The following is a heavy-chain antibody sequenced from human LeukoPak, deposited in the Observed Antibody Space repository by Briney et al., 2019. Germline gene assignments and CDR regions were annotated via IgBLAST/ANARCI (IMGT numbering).Heavy chain of an antibody. J-gene: IGHJ4*02. CDR1: GGSILTTNW. D-gene: IGHD1-26*01. CDR3: ARESGAFSPFGF. Sequence: SETLSLTCAVSGGSILTTNWWSWVRQPPGKGLEWIGEVHLSGTSNYNPSFKSRVSMSIDKSKNQLSLKLTSVTAADTAMYYCARESGAFSPFGFWGQGTLVTVSS. CDR2: VHLSGTS. V-gene: IGHV4-4*02.